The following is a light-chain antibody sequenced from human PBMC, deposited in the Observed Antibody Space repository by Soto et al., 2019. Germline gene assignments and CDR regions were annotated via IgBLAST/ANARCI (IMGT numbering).Light chain of an antibody. CDR1: QSVSRY. J-gene: IGKJ4*01. V-gene: IGKV3-11*01. CDR2: DAS. CDR3: QQRGSWPLT. Sequence: EIVLTQSPATLSLSPGERATLSCRASQSVSRYLAWYQQKPGQAPRLLIYDASNRATGIPARFSGSGSETDFTLTISSLEPEDFAVYYCQQRGSWPLTFGGGTKVEIK.